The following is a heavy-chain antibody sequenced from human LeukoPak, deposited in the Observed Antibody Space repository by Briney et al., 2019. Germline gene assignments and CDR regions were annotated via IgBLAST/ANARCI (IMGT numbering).Heavy chain of an antibody. CDR1: GFRFGGYA. V-gene: IGHV3-49*04. CDR3: VRESVRDYYFDY. D-gene: IGHD3-10*02. Sequence: GRSLRLSCTGSGFRFGGYALSWVRQAPGRGLEWVGFIRSKALYGTSEYAAAVEGRFAISRDDSNNIVYLQMNSLRTEDTAVYFCVRESVRDYYFDYWGQGTLVTVSS. J-gene: IGHJ4*02. CDR2: IRSKALYGTS.